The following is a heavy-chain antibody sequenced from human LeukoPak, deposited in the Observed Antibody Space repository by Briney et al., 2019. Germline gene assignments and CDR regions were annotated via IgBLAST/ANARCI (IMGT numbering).Heavy chain of an antibody. J-gene: IGHJ4*02. CDR2: IQTTTGDGTA. D-gene: IGHD3-22*01. V-gene: IGHV3-15*01. CDR3: TTDSGYYYDSRGYSALYYFDY. Sequence: PGGSLRLSCAASGFTFNTAWMRGARQAPGEGLEWVGRIQTTTGDGTADYAAPVKGRFTISRDDSKNTLYLQMNSLKTEDTAVYYCTTDSGYYYDSRGYSALYYFDYWGQGTLVTVSS. CDR1: GFTFNTAW.